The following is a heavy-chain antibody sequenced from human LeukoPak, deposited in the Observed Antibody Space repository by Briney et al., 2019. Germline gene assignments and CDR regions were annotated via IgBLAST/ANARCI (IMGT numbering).Heavy chain of an antibody. CDR2: ISGSGGDT. CDR3: AKGGVYGDYYFDY. V-gene: IGHV3-23*01. Sequence: PGGSLRLSCAASGFTFRSYAMSWVRQAPGKGLEWVSVISGSGGDTYYADSVKGRFTISGDNSKNTVYLQMNSLRAEDTALYYCAKGGVYGDYYFDYWGQGTLVTVSS. CDR1: GFTFRSYA. D-gene: IGHD4-17*01. J-gene: IGHJ4*02.